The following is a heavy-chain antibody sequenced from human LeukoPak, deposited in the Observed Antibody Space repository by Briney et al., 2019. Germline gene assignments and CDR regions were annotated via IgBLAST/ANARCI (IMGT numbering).Heavy chain of an antibody. CDR2: ITSDGSGT. D-gene: IGHD2-2*01. CDR1: GFTFNNYF. Sequence: GGSLRLSCAASGFTFNNYFMHWVRQAPGKGLVWVSRITSDGSGTNYADSVKGRFTISRDNAKNTLYLQMNSLRVENTAVYYCVNLGYCTTSSCQPWGQGTLVTVSS. J-gene: IGHJ4*02. V-gene: IGHV3-74*01. CDR3: VNLGYCTTSSCQP.